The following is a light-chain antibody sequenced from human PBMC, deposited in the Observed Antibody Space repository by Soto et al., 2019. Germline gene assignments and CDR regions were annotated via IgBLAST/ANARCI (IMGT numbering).Light chain of an antibody. V-gene: IGLV2-14*03. Sequence: QSALTQPASVSGSPGQSITFSCTGTSSDVGGYNYVSWYQQHPGKAPKLIIYDVTKWPSGVSNRFSGSKSGKTASLTISGLQAEDEADYYCSSYTSSTSVVFGGGTKLTVL. CDR3: SSYTSSTSVV. J-gene: IGLJ2*01. CDR1: SSDVGGYNY. CDR2: DVT.